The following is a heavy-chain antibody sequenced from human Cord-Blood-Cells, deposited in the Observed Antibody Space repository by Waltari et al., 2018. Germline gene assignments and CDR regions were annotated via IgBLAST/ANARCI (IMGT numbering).Heavy chain of an antibody. CDR2: INPNSGGT. D-gene: IGHD6-6*01. V-gene: IGHV1-2*02. Sequence: QVQLVQSGAEVKKPGASVKVYCKASGYTFTGYYIHWVRQAPGQGLEWMGWINPNSGGTNYAQKVQVRVTMTRDTSISTAYMELSRLRSDDTAVYYCARVLEYSSSSKGYWGQGTLVTVSS. CDR3: ARVLEYSSSSKGY. CDR1: GYTFTGYY. J-gene: IGHJ4*02.